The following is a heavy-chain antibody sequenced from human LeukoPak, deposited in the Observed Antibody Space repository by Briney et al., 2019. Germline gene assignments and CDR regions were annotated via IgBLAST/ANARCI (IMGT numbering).Heavy chain of an antibody. CDR3: AREDTRRGSRGYFDY. CDR2: ISGDNGST. D-gene: IGHD2-2*01. J-gene: IGHJ4*02. Sequence: ASVKVSCKASGYTFTSYGISWVRQAPGQGREWMGWISGDNGSTNYAQKLQGRVTMTTDTSTTAAYMELRSLSSDDSAIYYCAREDTRRGSRGYFDYWGQGTLVTVSS. V-gene: IGHV1-18*01. CDR1: GYTFTSYG.